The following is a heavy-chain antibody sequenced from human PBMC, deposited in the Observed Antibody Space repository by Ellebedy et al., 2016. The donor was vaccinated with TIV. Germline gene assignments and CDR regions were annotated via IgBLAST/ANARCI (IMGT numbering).Heavy chain of an antibody. CDR2: ISSSGDST. CDR3: AKDSGLSGWYFDY. CDR1: GFTFSIYA. D-gene: IGHD6-19*01. V-gene: IGHV3-23*01. J-gene: IGHJ4*02. Sequence: PGGSLRLSCAASGFTFSIYAMSWVRQAPGKGLEWVSGISSSGDSTYYAAPLKGRFTTSRDNSNDMVYLQINSLRPDDTAVYYCAKDSGLSGWYFDYWGQGTLVTVSS.